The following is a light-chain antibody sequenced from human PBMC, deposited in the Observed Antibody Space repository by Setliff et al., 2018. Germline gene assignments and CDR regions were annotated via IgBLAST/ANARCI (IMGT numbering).Light chain of an antibody. V-gene: IGLV2-8*01. J-gene: IGLJ1*01. CDR3: SSYAGSNNFPYV. CDR1: SSDVGGYSY. Sequence: QSALTQPPSASGSPGQSVTISCTGTSSDVGGYSYVSWYQQHPGKAPKLMIYEVSKRPSGVPDRFSGSKSGNTASLTVSGLQAEDEADYYCSSYAGSNNFPYVFGTGTKATVL. CDR2: EVS.